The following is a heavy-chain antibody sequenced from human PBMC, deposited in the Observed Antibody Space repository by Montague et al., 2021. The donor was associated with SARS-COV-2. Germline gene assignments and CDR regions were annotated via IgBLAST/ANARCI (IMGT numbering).Heavy chain of an antibody. CDR1: GGSISSSNYY. CDR3: ASPTYYYDSSGSDAFDI. V-gene: IGHV4-39*01. CDR2: IYYSGST. J-gene: IGHJ3*02. D-gene: IGHD3-22*01. Sequence: SETLSLTCTVSGGSISSSNYYWGWIRQPPGKGLEWIGSIYYSGSTYYSPSLKSRVTISVDTSKNQFSLNLSSVTAADTAVYYCASPTYYYDSSGSDAFDIWGQGTMVTVSS.